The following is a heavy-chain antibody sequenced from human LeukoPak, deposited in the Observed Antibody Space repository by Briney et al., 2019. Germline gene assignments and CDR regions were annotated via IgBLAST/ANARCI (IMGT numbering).Heavy chain of an antibody. V-gene: IGHV3-23*01. CDR2: ISGSGGST. Sequence: PGGSLRLSCAASGFTFSSYAMSWVRQAPGKGLEWVSAISGSGGSTYYADSVKGRFTISRDNAKNSLYLQMNSLRAEDTAVYYCARVDSSGWYTVFDYWGQGTLVTVSS. CDR3: ARVDSSGWYTVFDY. D-gene: IGHD6-19*01. CDR1: GFTFSSYA. J-gene: IGHJ4*02.